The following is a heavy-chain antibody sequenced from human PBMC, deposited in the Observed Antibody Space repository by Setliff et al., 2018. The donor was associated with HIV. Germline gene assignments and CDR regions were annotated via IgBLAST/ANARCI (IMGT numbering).Heavy chain of an antibody. CDR3: ARSPGVDTNMAFDY. D-gene: IGHD5-18*01. CDR2: INYRGNT. Sequence: SETLSLTCTVSGGSISTSRYYWGWIRQPPGKGLEWIGSINYRGNTYYNPSLKSRAAISVDTSKNQFSLRLNSVTAADTAVYYCARSPGVDTNMAFDYWGQGILVTVSS. J-gene: IGHJ4*02. V-gene: IGHV4-39*01. CDR1: GGSISTSRYY.